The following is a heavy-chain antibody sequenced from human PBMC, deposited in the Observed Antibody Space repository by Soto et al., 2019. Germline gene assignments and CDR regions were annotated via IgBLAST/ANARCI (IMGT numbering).Heavy chain of an antibody. CDR2: IDPSDSYT. D-gene: IGHD6-13*01. J-gene: IGHJ6*02. CDR1: GHSFTSYW. Sequence: PGESLKISCKGSGHSFTSYWISWVRQMPGKGLEWMGRIDPSDSYTNYSPSFQGHVTISADKSISTAYLQWSSLKASDTAMYYCARTSAAGKNYYAMDVWGQGTTVTVSS. V-gene: IGHV5-10-1*01. CDR3: ARTSAAGKNYYAMDV.